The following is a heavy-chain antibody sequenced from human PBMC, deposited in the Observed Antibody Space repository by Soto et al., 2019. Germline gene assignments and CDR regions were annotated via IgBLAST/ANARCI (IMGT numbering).Heavy chain of an antibody. CDR3: ATATLAYNWLDP. V-gene: IGHV4-30-2*06. Sequence: SEALSLTCGVSGGSVSSVGYSWSWVPQSQGKGLEWIGHIYHSGNTYYNPSLGSRVTISMDRSNNQFSLQVHSVTAADTAVYYCATATLAYNWLDPWGLGTLVTVSS. J-gene: IGHJ5*02. D-gene: IGHD2-21*01. CDR2: IYHSGNT. CDR1: GGSVSSVGYS.